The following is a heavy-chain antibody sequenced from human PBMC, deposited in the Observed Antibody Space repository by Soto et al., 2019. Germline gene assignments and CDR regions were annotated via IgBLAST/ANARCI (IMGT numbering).Heavy chain of an antibody. J-gene: IGHJ4*02. CDR3: AKVSQWLVPEN. Sequence: GGSLRLSCAASGFTFSSYGMHWVRQAPGKGLEWVAVISYDGSNKYYADSVKGRFTISRDNSKNTLYLQMNSLRAEDTAVYYCAKVSQWLVPENWGQGTLVTVSS. CDR2: ISYDGSNK. D-gene: IGHD6-19*01. CDR1: GFTFSSYG. V-gene: IGHV3-30*18.